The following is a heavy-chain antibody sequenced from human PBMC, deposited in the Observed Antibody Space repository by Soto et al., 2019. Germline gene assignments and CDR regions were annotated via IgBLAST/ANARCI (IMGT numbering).Heavy chain of an antibody. CDR2: VYHTGRT. J-gene: IGHJ4*02. CDR3: ARYFAYFDS. V-gene: IGHV4-61*01. Sequence: SETLSLTCTVSGGSFKSGSYSWSWIRQPPGKGLEWIGYVYHTGRTSYNPSLKSRVSISMDTSKHQFSLNLDSVTAADTAVYFCARYFAYFDSWGQGTLVTVSS. D-gene: IGHD3-9*01. CDR1: GGSFKSGSYS.